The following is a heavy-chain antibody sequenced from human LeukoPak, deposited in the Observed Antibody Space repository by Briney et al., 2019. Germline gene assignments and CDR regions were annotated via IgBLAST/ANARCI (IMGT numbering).Heavy chain of an antibody. CDR1: GGSIRSYY. CDR2: IYFSGST. D-gene: IGHD3-16*01. J-gene: IGHJ4*02. V-gene: IGHV4-59*01. CDR3: ARSYGTNFDY. Sequence: SETLSLTCTVSGGSIRSYYWSWIRQPAGKGLEWIGYIYFSGSTSYNPSLKSRVTISVDRSKNQFSLKLSSVAAADTAVYYCARSYGTNFDYWGQGTLVTVSS.